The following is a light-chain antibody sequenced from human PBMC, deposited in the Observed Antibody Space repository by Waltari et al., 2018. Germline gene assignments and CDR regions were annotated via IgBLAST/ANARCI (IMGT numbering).Light chain of an antibody. V-gene: IGLV3-21*03. CDR2: EDK. Sequence: YVLTQPPSVSVTPGRTARIPWGGNNIGRKTEHWYQQKPGQAPVLVGYEDKERPSGIPERFSASNSGNTATLTISGVAAGDEADYYCQVWDRTGDHVIFGGGTKLTVL. J-gene: IGLJ2*01. CDR1: NIGRKT. CDR3: QVWDRTGDHVI.